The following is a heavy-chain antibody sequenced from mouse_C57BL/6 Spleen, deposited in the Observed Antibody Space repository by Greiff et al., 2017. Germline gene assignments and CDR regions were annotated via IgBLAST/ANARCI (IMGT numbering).Heavy chain of an antibody. D-gene: IGHD2-1*01. Sequence: EVQLQQSGTVLARPGASVKMSCKTSGYTFTSYWMHWVKQRPGQGLEWIGAIYPGNSDTSYNQKFKGKAKLTAVTSASTAYMELSSLTNEDSAVYYCTRGGPRGNYVRWYFDVWGTGTTVTVSS. V-gene: IGHV1-5*01. CDR2: IYPGNSDT. CDR3: TRGGPRGNYVRWYFDV. CDR1: GYTFTSYW. J-gene: IGHJ1*03.